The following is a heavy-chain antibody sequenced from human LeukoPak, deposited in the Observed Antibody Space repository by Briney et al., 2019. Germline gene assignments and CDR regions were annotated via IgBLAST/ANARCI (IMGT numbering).Heavy chain of an antibody. J-gene: IGHJ4*02. D-gene: IGHD6-13*01. CDR1: GYTFTSYD. V-gene: IGHV1-8*03. CDR3: ARGFSWVQLQDY. Sequence: GASVKVSCKASGYTFTSYDINWVRQATGQGLEWMGWMNPNSGNTGYAQKFQGRVTITRNTSISTAYMELGSLRSEDTAVYYCARGFSWVQLQDYWGQGTLVTVSS. CDR2: MNPNSGNT.